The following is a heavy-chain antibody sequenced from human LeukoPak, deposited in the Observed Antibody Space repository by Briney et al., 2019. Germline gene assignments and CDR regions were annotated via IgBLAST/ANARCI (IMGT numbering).Heavy chain of an antibody. CDR3: ARESAPDAFDI. V-gene: IGHV3-21*01. J-gene: IGHJ3*02. CDR1: GFTFSSYS. Sequence: PGGSLRLSXAASGFTFSSYSMNWVRQAPGKGLEWVSSISSSSSYIYYADSVKGRFTISRDNAKNSLYLQMNSLRAEDTAVYYCARESAPDAFDIWGQGTMVTVSS. CDR2: ISSSSSYI.